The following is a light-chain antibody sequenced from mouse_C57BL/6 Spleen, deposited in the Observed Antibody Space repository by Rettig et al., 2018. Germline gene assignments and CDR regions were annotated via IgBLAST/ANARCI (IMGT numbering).Light chain of an antibody. CDR1: QSISDY. V-gene: IGKV5-39*01. Sequence: DIVMTQSPATLFVTPGDRVSLSCRASQSISDYLHWYQQKSHESPRLLIKYASQSISGIPSRFSGSGSGSDFTLSINSVEPEDVGVYYCQNGHSFPWTFGGGTKLEIK. J-gene: IGKJ1*01. CDR3: QNGHSFPWT. CDR2: YAS.